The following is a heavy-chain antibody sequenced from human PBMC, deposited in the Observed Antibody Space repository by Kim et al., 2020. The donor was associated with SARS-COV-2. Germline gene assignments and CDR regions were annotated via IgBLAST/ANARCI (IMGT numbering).Heavy chain of an antibody. J-gene: IGHJ4*02. CDR2: YN. D-gene: IGHD6-13*01. V-gene: IGHV6-1*01. CDR3: ARGSAGLFDY. Sequence: YNDYAVSVKSRITINPETSKHRFSLQLNSVTPEDTAVYYCARGSAGLFDYWGQGTLVTVSS.